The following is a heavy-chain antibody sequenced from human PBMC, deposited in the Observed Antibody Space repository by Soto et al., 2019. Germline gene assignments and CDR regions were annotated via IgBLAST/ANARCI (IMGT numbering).Heavy chain of an antibody. CDR1: GFTFDDYA. Sequence: EVQLVESGGGLVQPGRSLRLSCAASGFTFDDYAMHWVRQAPGKGLEWVSGISWNSGSIGYAASVKGRFTISRDNAKNSVYLQMNSLSAEDTALYYCAKDIGAVAGRGNDFDIWGQGTMVTVSS. J-gene: IGHJ3*02. D-gene: IGHD6-19*01. CDR3: AKDIGAVAGRGNDFDI. CDR2: ISWNSGSI. V-gene: IGHV3-9*01.